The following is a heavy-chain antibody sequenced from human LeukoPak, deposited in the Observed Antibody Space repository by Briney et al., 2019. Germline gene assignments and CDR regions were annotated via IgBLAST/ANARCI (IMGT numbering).Heavy chain of an antibody. J-gene: IGHJ4*02. D-gene: IGHD3-22*01. CDR3: ARIFGERYYYDSSDYYYLPEFDY. Sequence: GGSLRLSCAASGFTFNSYGVHWVRQAPGKGLEWVAVIWFDGSNKYYADSVKGRFTISRDNSKNTLYLQMNSLRAEDTAVHYCARIFGERYYYDSSDYYYLPEFDYWGQGTLVTVSS. CDR2: IWFDGSNK. V-gene: IGHV3-33*01. CDR1: GFTFNSYG.